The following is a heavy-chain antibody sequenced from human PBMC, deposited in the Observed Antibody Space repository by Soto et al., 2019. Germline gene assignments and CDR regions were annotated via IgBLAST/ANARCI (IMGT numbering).Heavy chain of an antibody. CDR2: ISGSGGST. CDR1: GFTFSSYA. Sequence: GSLRLSCAASGFTFSSYAMSWVRQAPGKGLDWVSTISGSGGSTYYADSVKGRFTISRDNSKNTLYLQMDSLRAEDTAIYYCAKDYSSSPGWGQGTLVTVSS. J-gene: IGHJ4*02. V-gene: IGHV3-23*01. D-gene: IGHD6-6*01. CDR3: AKDYSSSPG.